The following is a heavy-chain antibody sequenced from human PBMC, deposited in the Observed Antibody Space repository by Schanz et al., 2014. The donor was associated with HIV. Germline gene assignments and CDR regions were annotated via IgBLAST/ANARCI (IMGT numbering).Heavy chain of an antibody. D-gene: IGHD6-6*01. CDR1: GFTFSSYS. V-gene: IGHV3-48*01. CDR3: ARAGAHGTSCFDY. CDR2: ISSSSSTI. J-gene: IGHJ4*02. Sequence: EVQLVESGGGLVQPGGSLRLSCAASGFTFSSYSMNWVRQAPGKGLEWGSYISSSSSTIYYADSVKGRFTISRDNAKNPLYLQMNTPRAEDTAVYYRARAGAHGTSCFDYWGQGTLVTVSS.